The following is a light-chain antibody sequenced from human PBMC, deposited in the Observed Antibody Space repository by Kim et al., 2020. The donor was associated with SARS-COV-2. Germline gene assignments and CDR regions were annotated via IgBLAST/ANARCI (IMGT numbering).Light chain of an antibody. CDR1: STDVGVYNY. Sequence: QSALTQPRSVSGSPGQSVTISCTGTSTDVGVYNYVSWYQQHPGRAPKLVIYDVSKRPSGVPDRFSGSKSGNTASLTISGLQAEDEADYYCCSYAGSDTYVFGTGTKVTVL. CDR3: CSYAGSDTYV. V-gene: IGLV2-11*01. CDR2: DVS. J-gene: IGLJ1*01.